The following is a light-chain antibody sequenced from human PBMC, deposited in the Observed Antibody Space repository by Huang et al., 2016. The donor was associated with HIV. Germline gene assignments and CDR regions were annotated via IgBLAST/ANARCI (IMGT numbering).Light chain of an antibody. CDR1: QGISSY. V-gene: IGKV1-8*01. CDR3: QQYYSYPWT. J-gene: IGKJ1*01. Sequence: AIRITQSPSSLSASTGDRVTITCRASQGISSYLAWYQQKPGKAPKLLIYAASTLQRGVPSRFSGSGSGTDFTLTISCLQSEDFATYYCQQYYSYPWTFGQGTKVEIK. CDR2: AAS.